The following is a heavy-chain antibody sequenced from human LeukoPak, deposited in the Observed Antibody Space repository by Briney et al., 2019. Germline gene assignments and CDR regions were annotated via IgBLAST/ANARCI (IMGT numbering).Heavy chain of an antibody. CDR3: VKDTAMEPYDYYYYGMDV. CDR2: ISHDGKKK. Sequence: GGSLRLSCAASGFTFGSYGMHWVRQAPGKELEWVAVISHDGKKKFYVDFVKSRFTISRDNSENTLYLQMNSLRTEDTAMYYCVKDTAMEPYDYYYYGMDVWGQGTTITVSS. J-gene: IGHJ6*02. CDR1: GFTFGSYG. D-gene: IGHD5-18*01. V-gene: IGHV3-30*18.